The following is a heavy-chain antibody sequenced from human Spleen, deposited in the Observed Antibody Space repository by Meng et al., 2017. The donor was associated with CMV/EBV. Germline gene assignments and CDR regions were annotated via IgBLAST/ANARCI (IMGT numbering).Heavy chain of an antibody. V-gene: IGHV3-48*04. CDR3: AREGYCSGGSCYLDAFDI. D-gene: IGHD2-15*01. CDR1: GFTFSSYA. J-gene: IGHJ3*02. CDR2: ISSSSSTI. Sequence: GESLKISCAASGFTFSSYAMSWVRQAPGKGLEWVSYISSSSSTIYYADSVKGRFTISRDNAKNSLYLQMNSLRAEDTAVYYCAREGYCSGGSCYLDAFDIWGQGTMVTVSS.